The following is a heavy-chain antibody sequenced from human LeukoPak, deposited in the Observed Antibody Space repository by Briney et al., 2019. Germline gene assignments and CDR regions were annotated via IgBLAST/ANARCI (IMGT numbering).Heavy chain of an antibody. CDR1: GGSISSYY. CDR3: ARHYCDSSGYPGGYFDY. D-gene: IGHD3-22*01. J-gene: IGHJ4*02. Sequence: PSETLSLTCTVSGGSISSYYWSWIRQPPGKGLKWIGYIYYSGSTNYNPSLKSRVTISVDTSKNQFSLKLSSVTAADTAVYYCARHYCDSSGYPGGYFDYWGQGTLVTVSS. V-gene: IGHV4-59*01. CDR2: IYYSGST.